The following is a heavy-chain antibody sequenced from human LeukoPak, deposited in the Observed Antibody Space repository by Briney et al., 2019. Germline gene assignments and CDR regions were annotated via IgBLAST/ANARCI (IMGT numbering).Heavy chain of an antibody. CDR2: ISSSSSYI. CDR3: ARDNPFSSGWYRGGIDY. CDR1: GFTFSSYS. J-gene: IGHJ4*02. V-gene: IGHV3-21*01. D-gene: IGHD6-19*01. Sequence: GGSLRLSCAASGFTFSSYSMNWVRQAPGKGLEWVSSISSSSSYIYYADSVKGRFTISRDNAKNSLYLQMNSLRAEDTAVYYCARDNPFSSGWYRGGIDYWGQGTLVIVSS.